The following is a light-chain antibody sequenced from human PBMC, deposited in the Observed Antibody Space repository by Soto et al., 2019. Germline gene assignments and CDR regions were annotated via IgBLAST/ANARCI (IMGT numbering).Light chain of an antibody. J-gene: IGLJ2*01. CDR1: SSNIGNNY. V-gene: IGLV1-51*01. CDR3: ATWDSSLSAGV. Sequence: QSVLTQPPSVSGAPGQKVTISCSGSSSNIGNNYVSWYQQFPEAAPKLLIYDNDKRPSGIPDRFSGSKSGTSATLGITGLQTGDEADYYCATWDSSLSAGVFGGGTQLTVL. CDR2: DND.